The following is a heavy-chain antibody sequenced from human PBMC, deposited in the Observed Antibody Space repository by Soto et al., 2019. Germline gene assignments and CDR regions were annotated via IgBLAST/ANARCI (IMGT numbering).Heavy chain of an antibody. CDR1: GGSISSGDYY. J-gene: IGHJ4*02. Sequence: QVQLQESGPGLVKPSQTLSLTCTVSGGSISSGDYYWSWIRQPPGKGLEWIGYIYYSGSTYYNPSLQSRVTISVDTSKNQFSLKLSSVTAADTAVYYCARGYYYDSSGYSSYFDYWGQGTLVTVSS. V-gene: IGHV4-30-4*01. D-gene: IGHD3-22*01. CDR2: IYYSGST. CDR3: ARGYYYDSSGYSSYFDY.